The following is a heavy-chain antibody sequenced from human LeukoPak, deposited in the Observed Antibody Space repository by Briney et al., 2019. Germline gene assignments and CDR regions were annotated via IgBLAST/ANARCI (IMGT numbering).Heavy chain of an antibody. V-gene: IGHV5-51*01. CDR2: IDPTDSET. J-gene: IGHJ4*02. CDR1: GYSFTSYW. CDR3: ARQTAMGRSGDY. Sequence: GESLKISCKASGYSFTSYWIGWVRQMPGKGLEWMGIIDPTDSETPYTPSFQGQVTISVDKSPTAAYLQWNSLKASDTAMYYCARQTAMGRSGDYWGQGTLVTVSS. D-gene: IGHD5-18*01.